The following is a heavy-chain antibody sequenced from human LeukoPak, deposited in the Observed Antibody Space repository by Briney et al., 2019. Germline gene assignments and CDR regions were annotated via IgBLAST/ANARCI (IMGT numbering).Heavy chain of an antibody. D-gene: IGHD6-6*01. J-gene: IGHJ4*02. CDR3: ARTRYGSSSPYYFDY. CDR2: ISGSGGST. CDR1: GFTFSSYA. Sequence: GGSLRLSCAASGFTFSSYAMSWVRQAPGKGLEWVSAISGSGGSTYYADSVKGRFTISRDNSKNTLYLQMNSLRVDDTALYYCARTRYGSSSPYYFDYWGQGTLVTVSS. V-gene: IGHV3-23*01.